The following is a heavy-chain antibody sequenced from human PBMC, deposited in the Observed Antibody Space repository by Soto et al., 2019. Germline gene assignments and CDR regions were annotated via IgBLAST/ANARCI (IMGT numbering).Heavy chain of an antibody. Sequence: QLQLQESGPGLVKPSETLSLTCTVSGGSISSSSYYWAWVRQPPGKGLEWIGSVYYSGTTYYNPSLKSRLTLSGDTSKNQFSLKLSSVTAADTAVFYCARLIHCKTTSCSFDYRGQGTLVTVSS. CDR1: GGSISSSSYY. CDR2: VYYSGTT. J-gene: IGHJ4*02. D-gene: IGHD2-2*01. V-gene: IGHV4-39*01. CDR3: ARLIHCKTTSCSFDY.